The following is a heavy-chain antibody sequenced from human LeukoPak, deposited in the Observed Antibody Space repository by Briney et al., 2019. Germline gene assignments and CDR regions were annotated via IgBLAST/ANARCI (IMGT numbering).Heavy chain of an antibody. CDR2: ISGSGDST. CDR1: GFTFSSYA. D-gene: IGHD2-8*02. CDR3: AKGLGFCSAGLCYTTPFDY. V-gene: IGHV3-23*01. Sequence: PGGSLRLSCAASGFTFSSYAMSWVRQAPGKGLEWVSDISGSGDSTYYADSVKGRFIISRDNSKNTLYLEMNSLRAVDTAVYFCAKGLGFCSAGLCYTTPFDYWGQGTLVTVSS. J-gene: IGHJ4*02.